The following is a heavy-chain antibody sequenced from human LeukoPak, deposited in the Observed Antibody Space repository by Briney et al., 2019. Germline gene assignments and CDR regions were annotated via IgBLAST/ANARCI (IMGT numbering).Heavy chain of an antibody. J-gene: IGHJ5*02. CDR2: ISGSGGST. CDR1: GFTFSNAW. Sequence: GGSLRLSCAASGFTFSNAWMSWVRQAPGKGLEWVSAISGSGGSTYYADSVKGRFTISRDNSKNTLYLQMNSLRAEDTAVYYCAKQPGPAWFDPWGQGTLVTVSS. CDR3: AKQPGPAWFDP. V-gene: IGHV3-23*01.